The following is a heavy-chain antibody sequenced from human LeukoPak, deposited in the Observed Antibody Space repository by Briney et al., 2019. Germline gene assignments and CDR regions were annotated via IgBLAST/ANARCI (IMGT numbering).Heavy chain of an antibody. CDR3: ARHVPYNTWNYFDY. V-gene: IGHV5-51*01. J-gene: IGHJ4*02. CDR1: GYTFTGYW. Sequence: GESLKISCKGSGYTFTGYWIGWVRQMPGKGLEWMGIIYPGGSDIKYSPSFQGQVTISVDKSMATAYLQWSSLKASDTAMYHCARHVPYNTWNYFDYWGQGTLVTVSS. CDR2: IYPGGSDI. D-gene: IGHD1-20*01.